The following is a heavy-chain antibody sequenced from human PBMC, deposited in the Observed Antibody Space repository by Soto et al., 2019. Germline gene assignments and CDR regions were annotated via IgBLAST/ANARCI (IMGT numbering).Heavy chain of an antibody. Sequence: PGGSLRLSYAAARFTSGYHAMNWVRQAPGKGLEWVSTISSNGENTHYADSVNSRTIISSDNSSTTVTLQMNSLRVEDTAIYYCVSWVSAHFDSWGQGTLVTVSS. CDR2: ISSNGENT. CDR1: RFTSGYHA. D-gene: IGHD6-13*01. J-gene: IGHJ4*01. CDR3: VSWVSAHFDS. V-gene: IGHV3-23*01.